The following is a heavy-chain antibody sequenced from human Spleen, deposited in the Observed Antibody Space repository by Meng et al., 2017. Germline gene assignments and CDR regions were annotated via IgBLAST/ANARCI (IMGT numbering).Heavy chain of an antibody. J-gene: IGHJ5*02. CDR3: VKDQTGDVTNWFDP. Sequence: GGSLRLSCAASGFSFSGYEMNWVRQAPGKGLEWVSYISGSGGTIYYADSVKGRFIISRDDAKNSVYLQMNSLKAEDTAVYYCVKDQTGDVTNWFDPWGQGTPVTVSS. CDR1: GFSFSGYE. CDR2: ISGSGGTI. D-gene: IGHD5-24*01. V-gene: IGHV3-48*03.